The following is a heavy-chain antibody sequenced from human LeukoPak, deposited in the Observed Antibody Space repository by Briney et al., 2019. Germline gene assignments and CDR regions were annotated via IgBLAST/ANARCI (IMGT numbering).Heavy chain of an antibody. J-gene: IGHJ6*02. CDR1: GFTVSSNY. CDR2: ISGSGGST. V-gene: IGHV3-23*01. D-gene: IGHD2-15*01. Sequence: PGGSLRLSCAASGFTVSSNYMSWVRQAPGKGLEWVSAISGSGGSTYYADSVKGRFTISRDNSKNTLYLQMNSLRAEGTAVYYCASYCSGGSCYSGYYYYYGMDVWGQGTTVTVSS. CDR3: ASYCSGGSCYSGYYYYYGMDV.